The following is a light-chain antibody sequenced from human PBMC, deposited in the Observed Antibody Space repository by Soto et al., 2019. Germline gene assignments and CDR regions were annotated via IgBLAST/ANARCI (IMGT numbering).Light chain of an antibody. V-gene: IGLV2-14*03. Sequence: ALTEPASVSGFAGQWITISCTGTSSDVGAYDYVSWYQQHPDKAPKLMIYEVSNRPSGVSNRFSGSKSVNTATLTISGLQAEDEADYYCSSCTSSSTRLFGTGTKVNV. CDR2: EVS. J-gene: IGLJ1*01. CDR1: SSDVGAYDY. CDR3: SSCTSSSTRL.